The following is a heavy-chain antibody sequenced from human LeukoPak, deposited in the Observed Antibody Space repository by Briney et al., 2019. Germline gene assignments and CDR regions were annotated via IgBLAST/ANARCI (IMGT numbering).Heavy chain of an antibody. J-gene: IGHJ5*02. V-gene: IGHV3-23*01. CDR2: ISGTGGAT. CDR3: VKDPRDTSRTNWFVV. CDR1: GFTFRNYA. Sequence: LSGGSLRLSCVASGFTFRNYAMSWVRQAPGKGLQWVSQISGTGGATWYAGFARDRFTISRDNSKKTLYLQMSGLRVEDTAMYYCVKDPRDTSRTNWFVVWGQGTLLIVSS.